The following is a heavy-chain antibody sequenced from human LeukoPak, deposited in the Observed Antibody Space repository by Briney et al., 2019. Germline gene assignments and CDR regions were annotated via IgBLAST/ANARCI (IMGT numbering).Heavy chain of an antibody. CDR1: GYSFPTYW. CDR3: ARQGGYSTSWSNY. D-gene: IGHD6-13*01. J-gene: IGHJ4*02. CDR2: IYPDDSDT. Sequence: GESLKISCKGSGYSFPTYWIGWVRQMPGKGLEWMGIIYPDDSDTRYSPSFQGQVTISADKSISTAYLQWSSLKASDTAIYYCARQGGYSTSWSNYWGQGTLVTVSS. V-gene: IGHV5-51*01.